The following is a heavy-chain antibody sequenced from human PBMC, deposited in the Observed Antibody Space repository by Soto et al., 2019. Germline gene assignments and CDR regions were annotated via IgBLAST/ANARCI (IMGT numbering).Heavy chain of an antibody. CDR1: GGTFSSYA. D-gene: IGHD2-2*01. Sequence: QVQLVQSGAEVKKPGSSVKVSCKASGGTFSSYAISWVRQAPGQGLEWMGGIIHISDTTNYAQKFQGRVTITADESTSTACMELRSLRSEDTAVYYCARSQGSSTSLEIYYYYSYGMDVWGQGTTVTVSS. J-gene: IGHJ6*02. CDR2: IIHISDTT. CDR3: ARSQGSSTSLEIYYYYSYGMDV. V-gene: IGHV1-69*01.